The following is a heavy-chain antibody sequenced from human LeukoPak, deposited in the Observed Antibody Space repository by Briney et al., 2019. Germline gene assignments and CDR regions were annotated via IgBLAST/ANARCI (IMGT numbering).Heavy chain of an antibody. J-gene: IGHJ4*02. CDR2: INPDSGGT. CDR1: GFTFTGYY. CDR3: ARWRQTTILLMDPSYYFDY. D-gene: IGHD2-8*01. V-gene: IGHV1-2*02. Sequence: GASVKVSCKASGFTFTGYYMHWVRQAPGQGLEWMGWINPDSGGTHSAQNFQGRVTMTRDTSVSTAYMELSRLRSDDTAVYYCARWRQTTILLMDPSYYFDYWGQGTLLTVSS.